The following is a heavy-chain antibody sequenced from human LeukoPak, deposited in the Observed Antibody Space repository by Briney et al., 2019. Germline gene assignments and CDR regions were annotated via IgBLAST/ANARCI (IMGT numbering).Heavy chain of an antibody. V-gene: IGHV1-3*01. CDR2: INAGNGNT. CDR3: ARDEAGAQYSYGYGLEY. Sequence: ASVKVSCKASGYTFTSYAMHWVRQAPGQRLEWMGWINAGNGNTKYSQKLQGRVTMTTDTSTSTAYMELRSLRSDDTAVYYCARDEAGAQYSYGYGLEYWGQGTLVTVSS. D-gene: IGHD5-18*01. J-gene: IGHJ4*02. CDR1: GYTFTSYA.